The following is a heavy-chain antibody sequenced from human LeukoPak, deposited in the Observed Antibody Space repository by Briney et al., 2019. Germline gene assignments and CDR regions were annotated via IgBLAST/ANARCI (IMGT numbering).Heavy chain of an antibody. CDR1: GFTFSSYA. J-gene: IGHJ3*01. V-gene: IGHV3-23*01. CDR2: LSGSLT. CDR3: ARDLPGSGWAFDL. D-gene: IGHD3-22*01. Sequence: PGGSLRLSCAASGFTFSSYAMSWARQIPGKGLELFSALSGSLTYYAESVKGRFTISRDNSKNTLYLQMDSLRAEDTALYYCARDLPGSGWAFDLWGQGTMVTVSS.